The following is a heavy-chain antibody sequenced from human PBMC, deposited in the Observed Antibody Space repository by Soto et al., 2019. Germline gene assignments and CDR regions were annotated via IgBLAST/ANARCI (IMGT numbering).Heavy chain of an antibody. CDR1: GGSISSYY. CDR2: IYYSGST. V-gene: IGHV4-59*01. D-gene: IGHD3-22*01. J-gene: IGHJ6*02. CDR3: ARDRYYYDSSGHGVYYYYGMDV. Sequence: SETLSLTCTVSGGSISSYYWSWIRQPPGKGLEWIGYIYYSGSTNYNPSLKSRVTISVDTSKNQFSLKLSSVTAADTAVYYCARDRYYYDSSGHGVYYYYGMDVRGQGNTVTV.